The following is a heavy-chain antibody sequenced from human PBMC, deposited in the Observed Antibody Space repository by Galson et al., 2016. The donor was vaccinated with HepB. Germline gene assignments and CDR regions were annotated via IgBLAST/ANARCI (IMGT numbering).Heavy chain of an antibody. CDR2: IIPVFGTT. CDR3: ARADDFWSGYFFDY. D-gene: IGHD3-3*01. J-gene: IGHJ4*02. V-gene: IGHV1-69*06. CDR1: GGSFSSYA. Sequence: SVKVSCKASGGSFSSYAFNWVRQAPAQGLEWMGGIIPVFGTTKYARKFQGRVTITADNSTSAAYMELTSLRSDDTAIYYCARADDFWSGYFFDYWGQGTLVAVSS.